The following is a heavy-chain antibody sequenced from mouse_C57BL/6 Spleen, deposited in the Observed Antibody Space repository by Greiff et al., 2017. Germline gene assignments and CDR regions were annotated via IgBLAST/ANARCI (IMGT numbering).Heavy chain of an antibody. D-gene: IGHD1-1*01. V-gene: IGHV2-5*01. CDR2: IWRGGST. CDR3: AGMYYYGSTYAMDY. J-gene: IGHJ4*01. Sequence: VMLVESGPGLVQPSQSLSITCTVSGFSLTSYGVHWVRQSPGKGLEWLGVIWRGGSTDYNAAFMSRLSITKDNSKSQVFFKMNSLQADDTAIYYCAGMYYYGSTYAMDYWGQGTSVTVSS. CDR1: GFSLTSYG.